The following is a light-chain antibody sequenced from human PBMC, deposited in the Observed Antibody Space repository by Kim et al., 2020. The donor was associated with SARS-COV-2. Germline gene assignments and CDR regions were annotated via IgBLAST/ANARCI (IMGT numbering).Light chain of an antibody. CDR3: QKYDGAPWT. Sequence: GDRVTITCRTSQFISHYLAWYQQKPGKVPQLLIYDASTLQPGVPSRFSGTASGTDFTLTINSLHPEDVATYYCQKYDGAPWTFGQGTKV. CDR2: DAS. CDR1: QFISHY. V-gene: IGKV1-27*01. J-gene: IGKJ1*01.